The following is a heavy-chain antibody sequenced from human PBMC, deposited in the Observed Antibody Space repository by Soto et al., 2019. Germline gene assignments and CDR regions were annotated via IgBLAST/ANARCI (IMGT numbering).Heavy chain of an antibody. CDR2: ISGSGGST. J-gene: IGHJ4*02. CDR3: AKVGHITMVWGVDNFDY. D-gene: IGHD3-10*01. CDR1: GFTFSSYA. Sequence: GGSLRLSCAASGFTFSSYAMSWVRQAPGKGLEWVSAISGSGGSTYYADSVKGRFTISRDNSKNTLYLQMNSLRAEDTAVYYCAKVGHITMVWGVDNFDYWGQGTLVTVSS. V-gene: IGHV3-23*01.